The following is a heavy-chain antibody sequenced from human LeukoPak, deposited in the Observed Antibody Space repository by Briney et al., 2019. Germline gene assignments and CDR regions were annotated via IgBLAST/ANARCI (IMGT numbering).Heavy chain of an antibody. J-gene: IGHJ4*01. Sequence: SETLSLTCTVSGGSISSSSYYWGWIRQPPGKGLEWIGSIYYSGSTYYNPSLKSRVTISVDTSKNQFSLKLSSVTAADTAVYYCARGTYDYGDYAFDYWGQGTLVTVSS. D-gene: IGHD4-17*01. CDR2: IYYSGST. V-gene: IGHV4-39*07. CDR3: ARGTYDYGDYAFDY. CDR1: GGSISSSSYY.